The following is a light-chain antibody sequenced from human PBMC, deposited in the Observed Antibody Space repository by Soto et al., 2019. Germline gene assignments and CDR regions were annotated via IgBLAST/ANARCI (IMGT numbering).Light chain of an antibody. CDR2: EVT. CDR3: SSYTNINTRACV. Sequence: LTHPASVSGSPGQSITISCTGTSGDIGSYNRVSWYQQHPGKAPKPIIYEVTDRPSGVSNRFSGSKSGNTASLTISGLQAEDEAEYYCSSYTNINTRACVFGTGTKVTVL. CDR1: SGDIGSYNR. J-gene: IGLJ1*01. V-gene: IGLV2-14*01.